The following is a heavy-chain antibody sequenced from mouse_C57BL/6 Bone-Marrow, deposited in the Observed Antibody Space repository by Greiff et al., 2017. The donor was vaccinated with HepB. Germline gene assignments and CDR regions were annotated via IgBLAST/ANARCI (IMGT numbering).Heavy chain of an antibody. CDR3: ARLHYYGSSRDWYFDV. V-gene: IGHV5-15*01. J-gene: IGHJ1*03. CDR2: ISNLAYSI. Sequence: EVQGVESGGGLVQPGGSLKLSCAASGFTFSDYGMAWVRQAPRKGPEWVAFISNLAYSIYYADTVTGRFTISIENAKNTLYLEMSSLRSEDTAMYYCARLHYYGSSRDWYFDVWGTGTTVTVSS. D-gene: IGHD1-1*01. CDR1: GFTFSDYG.